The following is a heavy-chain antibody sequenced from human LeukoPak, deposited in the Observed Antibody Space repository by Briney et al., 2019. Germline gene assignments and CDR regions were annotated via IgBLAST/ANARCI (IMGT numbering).Heavy chain of an antibody. CDR3: AREIPIAARPDSRLSGAFDI. J-gene: IGHJ3*02. D-gene: IGHD6-6*01. CDR2: INPNRGGT. Sequence: ASGKVCCKAAGGTVSSYAISWVRQAPGQGVEGRGGINPNRGGTNYAQKFQVRVTMTRDTSISTAYMQLSRLRSDDTAVYYCAREIPIAARPDSRLSGAFDIWGQGTMVTVSS. V-gene: IGHV1-2*02. CDR1: GGTVSSYA.